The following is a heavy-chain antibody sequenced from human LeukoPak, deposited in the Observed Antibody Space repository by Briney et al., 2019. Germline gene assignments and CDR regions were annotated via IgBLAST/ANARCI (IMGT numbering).Heavy chain of an antibody. V-gene: IGHV4-39*01. D-gene: IGHD3-10*01. CDR1: GGSISSNSYY. Sequence: PSETLSLTCTVSGGSISSNSYYWGWIRQPPGKGLEWIGNIYYSGSTYCNPSVKSRVTISVDTSKNQFSLKLSSVTAADTAMYYCARHNYDSGSYYNSRYFDLWGRGTLVTVSS. CDR3: ARHNYDSGSYYNSRYFDL. CDR2: IYYSGST. J-gene: IGHJ2*01.